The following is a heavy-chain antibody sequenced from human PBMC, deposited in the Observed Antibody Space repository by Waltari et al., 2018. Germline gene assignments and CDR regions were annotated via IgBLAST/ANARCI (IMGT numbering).Heavy chain of an antibody. Sequence: QVQLQESGPGLVKPSETLSLTCTVSGGSISSYYWSWIRQPPGKGLEWIGYIYYSGSTNYNPSLKSRVTISVDTSKNQFSLKLSSVTAADTAVYYCARHCSSTSCYKRWFDPWGQGTLVTVSS. CDR1: GGSISSYY. J-gene: IGHJ5*02. D-gene: IGHD2-2*02. V-gene: IGHV4-59*01. CDR3: ARHCSSTSCYKRWFDP. CDR2: IYYSGST.